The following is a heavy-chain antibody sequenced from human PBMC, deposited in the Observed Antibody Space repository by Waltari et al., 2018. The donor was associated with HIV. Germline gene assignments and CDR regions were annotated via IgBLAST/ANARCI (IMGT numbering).Heavy chain of an antibody. CDR2: INPSGGST. J-gene: IGHJ4*02. CDR1: GYTFSRHY. D-gene: IGHD3-10*02. V-gene: IGHV1-46*01. Sequence: QVQLVPSVAEVKKPGASVKVSCKASGYTFSRHYLHWVRQAPGQGLEWMGIINPSGGSTSYAQKFQGRVTMTRDTSTSTVYMELSSLRSEDTAVYYCGRDVVRGEPSLSLGYWGQGTLVTVSS. CDR3: GRDVVRGEPSLSLGY.